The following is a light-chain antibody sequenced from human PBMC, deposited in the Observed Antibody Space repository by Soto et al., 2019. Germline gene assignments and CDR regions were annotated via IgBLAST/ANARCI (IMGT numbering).Light chain of an antibody. CDR2: GAS. CDR1: QSVSSN. Sequence: EIVMTQSPATLSVSPGERATLSCRASQSVSSNLAWYQQKPGQAPRLLIYGASTRATGIPARFSGSGSGTEFTITISSLQSEDFAVYYCHQYHNWPPWTFGPGPKVDIK. CDR3: HQYHNWPPWT. V-gene: IGKV3-15*01. J-gene: IGKJ1*01.